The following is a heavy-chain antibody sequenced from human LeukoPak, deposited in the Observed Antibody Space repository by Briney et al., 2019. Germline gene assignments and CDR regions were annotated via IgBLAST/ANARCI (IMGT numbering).Heavy chain of an antibody. CDR2: ISAYNGNT. CDR1: GYTFTSYG. V-gene: IGHV1-18*01. J-gene: IGHJ5*02. D-gene: IGHD5-12*01. Sequence: ASVKVSCKASGYTFTSYGISWVRQAPGQGLEWMGWISAYNGNTNYAQKLQGRVTMTTDTSTSTVYMELRSLRSDDTAVYYCARWRRGYSGPSWFDPWGQGTLVTVSS. CDR3: ARWRRGYSGPSWFDP.